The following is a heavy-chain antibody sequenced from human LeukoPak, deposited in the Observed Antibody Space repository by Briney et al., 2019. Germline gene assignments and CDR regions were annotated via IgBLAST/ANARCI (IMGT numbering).Heavy chain of an antibody. CDR2: IRGSGTST. J-gene: IGHJ4*02. CDR1: GFTFSSYG. V-gene: IGHV3-23*01. D-gene: IGHD3-10*01. CDR3: AKVTYGSGTYGAFDY. Sequence: PGGSLRLSCAGSGFTFSSYGMSWVRQAPGKGLEWASCIRGSGTSTYYADSVKGRFTISRDNSKNTLYLQMNSLRAEDTAVYYCAKVTYGSGTYGAFDYWGQGTLVTVSS.